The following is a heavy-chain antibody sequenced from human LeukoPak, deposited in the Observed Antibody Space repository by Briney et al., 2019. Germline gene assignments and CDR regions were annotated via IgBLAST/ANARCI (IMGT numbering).Heavy chain of an antibody. CDR3: AGVTGYLFY. J-gene: IGHJ4*02. CDR2: IDTDGSST. Sequence: GGSLRLSCAASGFTFSIYWMYWVRQAPGKGLVWVSRIDTDGSSTSYADSVKGRFTISRDNAKNTLYLQMNSLRADDTAVYYCAGVTGYLFYWGQGTLVTVSS. V-gene: IGHV3-74*01. D-gene: IGHD3-9*01. CDR1: GFTFSIYW.